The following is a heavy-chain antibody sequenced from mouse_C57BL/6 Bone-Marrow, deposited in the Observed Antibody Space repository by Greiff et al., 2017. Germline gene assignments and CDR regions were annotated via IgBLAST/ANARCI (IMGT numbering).Heavy chain of an antibody. Sequence: EVKLQQSGPELVKPGASVKISCKASGYTFTDYYMNWVKQSHGKSLEWIGDINPNNGGTSYNQKFKGKATLTVDKSSSTAYMELRSLTSEDSAVYYCARERTGTFDYWGQGTTHTVSS. J-gene: IGHJ2*01. CDR2: INPNNGGT. V-gene: IGHV1-26*01. D-gene: IGHD4-1*01. CDR3: ARERTGTFDY. CDR1: GYTFTDYY.